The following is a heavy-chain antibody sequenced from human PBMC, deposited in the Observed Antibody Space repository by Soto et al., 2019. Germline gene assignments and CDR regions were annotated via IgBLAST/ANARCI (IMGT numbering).Heavy chain of an antibody. V-gene: IGHV1-18*01. Sequence: QVHLVQSGAEGKKPGASVKVSCEASGYTFTSCGITWVRQSPGQGLEWMGWVSAHNGNTDYAQKLQGRVIGTRDASTSTAYMELRGLISDDTAVYYCARGRYGDYWGQGDLVTVSS. J-gene: IGHJ4*02. D-gene: IGHD1-1*01. CDR1: GYTFTSCG. CDR3: ARGRYGDY. CDR2: VSAHNGNT.